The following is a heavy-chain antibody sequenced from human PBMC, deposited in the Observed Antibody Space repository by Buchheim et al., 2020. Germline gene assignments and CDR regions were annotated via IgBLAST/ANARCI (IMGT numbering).Heavy chain of an antibody. CDR1: GYTFTSYD. V-gene: IGHV1-8*01. J-gene: IGHJ6*02. D-gene: IGHD3-3*01. Sequence: QVQLVQSGAEVKKPGASVKFSCKASGYTFTSYDINWVRQATGQGLEWMGWMNPNSGNTGYAQKFQGRVTTTRNTSISPAYMELSSLRSEDTAVYYCAIYDFWSGLTYYYYYGMDVWGQGTT. CDR2: MNPNSGNT. CDR3: AIYDFWSGLTYYYYYGMDV.